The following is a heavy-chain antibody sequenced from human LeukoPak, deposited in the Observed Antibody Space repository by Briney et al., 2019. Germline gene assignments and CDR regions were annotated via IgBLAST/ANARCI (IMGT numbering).Heavy chain of an antibody. CDR1: GGTFSNYA. D-gene: IGHD3-3*01. CDR2: IIPIFGTA. J-gene: IGHJ4*01. CDR3: TTNLISLFGVGY. V-gene: IGHV1-69*13. Sequence: SVKVSCKASGGTFSNYALSWVRQAPGQGLEWMGGIIPIFGTANYAQEFQGRVMITADESTSTAYMELSSLRSEDTAIYYCTTNLISLFGVGYWGHGTLVTVSS.